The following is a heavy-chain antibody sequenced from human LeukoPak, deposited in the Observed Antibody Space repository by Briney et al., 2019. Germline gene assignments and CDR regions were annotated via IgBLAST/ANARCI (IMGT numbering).Heavy chain of an antibody. D-gene: IGHD1-26*01. CDR3: ARLLRGELTFDY. CDR1: GGSMSSYY. Sequence: SETLSLTCTVSGGSMSSYYWSWIRQPPGKGLEWIGYIYYSGSTNYNPSLKSRVTISVDTSKNQFSLKLSSVTAADTAVYYCARLLRGELTFDYWGQGTLVTVSS. J-gene: IGHJ4*02. CDR2: IYYSGST. V-gene: IGHV4-59*08.